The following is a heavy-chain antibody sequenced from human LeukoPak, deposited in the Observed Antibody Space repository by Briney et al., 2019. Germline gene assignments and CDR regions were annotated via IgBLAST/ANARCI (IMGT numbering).Heavy chain of an antibody. CDR3: AKGGTSNYYYYYYMDV. Sequence: PGGSLRLSCAASGFTFSSYAMSWVRQAPGKGLEWFSAISGSGGSTYYADSVKGRFTISRDNSKNTLYLQMNSLRAEDTAVYYCAKGGTSNYYYYYYMDVWGKGTTVTVSS. CDR1: GFTFSSYA. J-gene: IGHJ6*03. V-gene: IGHV3-23*01. D-gene: IGHD1-14*01. CDR2: ISGSGGST.